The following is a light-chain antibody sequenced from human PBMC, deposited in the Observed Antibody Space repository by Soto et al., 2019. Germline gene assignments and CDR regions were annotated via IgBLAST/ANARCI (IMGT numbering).Light chain of an antibody. CDR3: QQYGSSGT. CDR1: QSVSNNY. CDR2: GAS. J-gene: IGKJ1*01. Sequence: EIVLTQSPGTLSLSPGERATLSCMASQSVSNNYLAWYQQKPGQAPRLLIYGASNGATGIPDRFSGSGSGTDFTLTISRLEPEDFAVYYCQQYGSSGTFGQGTKVEIK. V-gene: IGKV3-20*01.